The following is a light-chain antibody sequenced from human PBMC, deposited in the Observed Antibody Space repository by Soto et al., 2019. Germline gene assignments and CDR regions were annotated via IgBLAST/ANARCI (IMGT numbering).Light chain of an antibody. CDR2: GAS. J-gene: IGKJ1*01. CDR1: HSVSSN. V-gene: IGKV3-15*01. Sequence: EIVMTQSPATLSVSSGERATLSCRASHSVSSNLAWYQQKPGQAPRLLIYGASTRATGIPARFSGSGSGTEFTLTISSLQSEDFAVYYCQQYNTWPPTWPFCQVAKVAI. CDR3: QQYNTWPPTWP.